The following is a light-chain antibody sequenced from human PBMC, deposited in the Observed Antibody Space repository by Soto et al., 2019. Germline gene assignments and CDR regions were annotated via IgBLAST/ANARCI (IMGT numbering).Light chain of an antibody. J-gene: IGLJ1*01. V-gene: IGLV1-40*01. CDR2: SNT. CDR3: QSYDSGVTGSV. CDR1: RSNIGAGFD. Sequence: QSVLPQPPSVSGAPGQTVPISCTGCRSNIGAGFDVHWYQQVPGTAPKLVLYSNTARPSGVPDRFSGSRSGSSGSLAITGLQPEDEADYYCQSYDSGVTGSVFGTGTKVTVL.